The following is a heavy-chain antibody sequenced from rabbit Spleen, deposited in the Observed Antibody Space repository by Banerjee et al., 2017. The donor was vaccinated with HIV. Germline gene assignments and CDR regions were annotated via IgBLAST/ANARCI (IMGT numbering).Heavy chain of an antibody. CDR2: IYAGSGDAT. Sequence: QSLEESGGDLVKPGASLTLTCTASGFSFSGSYWICWVRQAPGKGPEWIACIYAGSGDATHYAIWAKGRFTISKTSPTTVTLQMTSLTAADTATYFCARDTSSSFSSYGMDLWGQGTLVTVS. J-gene: IGHJ6*01. D-gene: IGHD1-1*01. V-gene: IGHV1S40*01. CDR3: ARDTSSSFSSYGMDL. CDR1: GFSFSGSYW.